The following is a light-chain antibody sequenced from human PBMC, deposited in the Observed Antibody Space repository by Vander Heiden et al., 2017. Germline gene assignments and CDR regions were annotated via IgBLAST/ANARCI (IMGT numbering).Light chain of an antibody. CDR3: QQYYMWPANT. J-gene: IGKJ1*01. V-gene: IGKV3-15*01. Sequence: MVLTHSPVTVPVPPGEGATLSSRATQSVRTDLAWNQQKPGQATRLIIDGASTRATGIPGRLSGSGSATEFTLISSSLQSEDVAVYYGQQYYMWPANTFGQGTRVEIK. CDR2: GAS. CDR1: QSVRTD.